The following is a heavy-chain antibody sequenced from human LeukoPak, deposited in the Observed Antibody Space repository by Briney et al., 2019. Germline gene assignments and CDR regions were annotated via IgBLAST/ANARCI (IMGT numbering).Heavy chain of an antibody. CDR1: GFMFSSYA. Sequence: GGSLRLSCAASGFMFSSYAMTWVRQAPGKGLEWVAGISGSGGSKYSADSVKGRFTISRDNSKSTLFLQMNRLRAEAPAVYYCVKSTGSKTYYFDYWGQGILVTVFS. CDR2: ISGSGGSK. CDR3: VKSTGSKTYYFDY. V-gene: IGHV3-23*01. D-gene: IGHD2-8*02. J-gene: IGHJ4*02.